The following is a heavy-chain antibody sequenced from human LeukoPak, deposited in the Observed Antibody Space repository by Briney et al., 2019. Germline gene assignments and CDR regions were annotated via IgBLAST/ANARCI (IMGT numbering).Heavy chain of an antibody. V-gene: IGHV4-34*01. CDR3: ARGRYCSGGSCYSYGMDV. D-gene: IGHD2-15*01. Sequence: SETLCLTCAVYGGSFSGCYWGWIREPPGKGLEWIGEINHSGSTNYNPSLKSRVTISVDTSKNQFSLKLSSVTAADTAVYYCARGRYCSGGSCYSYGMDVWGQGTTVTVSS. CDR2: INHSGST. J-gene: IGHJ6*02. CDR1: GGSFSGCY.